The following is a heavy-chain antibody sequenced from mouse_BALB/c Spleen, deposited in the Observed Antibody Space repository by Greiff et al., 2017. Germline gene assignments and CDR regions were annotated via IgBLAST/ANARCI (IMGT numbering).Heavy chain of an antibody. Sequence: QVQLKESGPGLVAPSQSLSITCTVSGFSFTNYGVHWVRQPPGKGLEWLGVIWAGGSTNYNSALMSRLSIRKDNSKSQVFLKMNSLQTDDTAMYYCAREYYYGSSYYFDYWGQGTTLTVSS. CDR2: IWAGGST. J-gene: IGHJ2*01. CDR3: AREYYYGSSYYFDY. D-gene: IGHD1-1*01. CDR1: GFSFTNYG. V-gene: IGHV2-9*02.